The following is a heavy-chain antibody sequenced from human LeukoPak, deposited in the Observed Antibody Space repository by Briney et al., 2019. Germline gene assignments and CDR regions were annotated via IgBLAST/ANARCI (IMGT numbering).Heavy chain of an antibody. CDR1: GFTFSRLW. Sequence: GGSLRLSCAASGFTFSRLWMSWVRQAPGGGPEWVAHINQDGGTTYYVASVKGRFTISRDNAKNSLSLQMSSLRAEDTAVYYCTKDRQGPNQYHMDVWGKGTTVTVSS. CDR3: TKDRQGPNQYHMDV. CDR2: INQDGGTT. J-gene: IGHJ6*03. V-gene: IGHV3-7*01.